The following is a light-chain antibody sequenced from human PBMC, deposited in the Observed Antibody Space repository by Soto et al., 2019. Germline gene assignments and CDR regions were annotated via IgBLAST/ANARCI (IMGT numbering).Light chain of an antibody. J-gene: IGLJ2*01. CDR3: CSYAGTYPLV. Sequence: QSALTQPRSVSGSPGQSIAISCTGTSSDVGRYDFVSWYQQNPGRTPKVLIYDVTKRPSGVPDRFSGSKSGNTAFLTISGLQAEDEAEYYCCSYAGTYPLVFGGGTKVTVL. V-gene: IGLV2-11*01. CDR2: DVT. CDR1: SSDVGRYDF.